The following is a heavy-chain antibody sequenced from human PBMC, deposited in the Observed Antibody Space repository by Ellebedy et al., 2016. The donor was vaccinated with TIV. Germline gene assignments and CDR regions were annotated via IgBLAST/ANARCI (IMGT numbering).Heavy chain of an antibody. CDR3: TRDPTVRYYYGMDV. V-gene: IGHV3-74*01. CDR1: GFNFSSYW. D-gene: IGHD3-10*01. J-gene: IGHJ6*02. Sequence: GESLKISCGASGFNFSSYWMHWVRQAPGKGLVWVSRIKGDGSNTNYADSVKGRFRISRDNAKNPLFLQMNSLRGNDTAVYYCTRDPTVRYYYGMDVWGQGTTVTVSS. CDR2: IKGDGSNT.